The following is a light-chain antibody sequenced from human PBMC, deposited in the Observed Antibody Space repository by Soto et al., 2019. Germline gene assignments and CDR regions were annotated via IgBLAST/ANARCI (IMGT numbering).Light chain of an antibody. Sequence: DIQLTQSPSFLSASVGDRVTITCRASQGISSNLAWYQQKPGKAPKLLIYAASTLQSGVPSRFSGSGSGTDFTLPLRSLKPQDVATYYGQRNYNAPPWTFGQGTKVDIK. V-gene: IGKV1-9*01. CDR1: QGISSN. CDR2: AAS. CDR3: QRNYNAPPWT. J-gene: IGKJ1*01.